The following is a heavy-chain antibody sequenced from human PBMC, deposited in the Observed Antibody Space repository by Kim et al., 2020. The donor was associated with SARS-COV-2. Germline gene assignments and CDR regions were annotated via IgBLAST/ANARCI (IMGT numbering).Heavy chain of an antibody. Sequence: SETLSLTCTVSGGSISSGGYYWSWIRQHPGKGLEWIGYIYYSGSTYYNPSLKSRVTISVDTSKNQFSLKLSSVTAADTAVYYCARDLLSPSGQVDYWGQGTLVTVSS. D-gene: IGHD3-16*02. CDR2: IYYSGST. CDR1: GGSISSGGYY. J-gene: IGHJ4*02. CDR3: ARDLLSPSGQVDY. V-gene: IGHV4-31*03.